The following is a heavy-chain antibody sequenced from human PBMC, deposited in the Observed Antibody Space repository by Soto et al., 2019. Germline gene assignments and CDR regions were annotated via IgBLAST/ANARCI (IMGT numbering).Heavy chain of an antibody. CDR1: GFTFSAHY. Sequence: EVQLVESGGGLVQPGGSLRLSCAASGFTFSAHYMDWVRQAPGKGLEWVGRIKNKANSYTTEYAASVEGRFTISREDSQNSLYLQVNSLKTEDTAVYYYARVSLVGPSGGRYFDYWGQGSQVAVSS. CDR3: ARVSLVGPSGGRYFDY. J-gene: IGHJ4*02. D-gene: IGHD1-26*01. V-gene: IGHV3-72*01. CDR2: IKNKANSYTT.